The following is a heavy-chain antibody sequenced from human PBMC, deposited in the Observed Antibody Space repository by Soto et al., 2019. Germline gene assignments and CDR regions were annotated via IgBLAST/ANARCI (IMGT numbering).Heavy chain of an antibody. CDR1: GGSFSGYY. Sequence: SETLSLTCAVYGGSFSGYYWSWLSQPPGKGLEWIGGINHSGSTNYNPSLKIRVSISVDTSKNQFSLKLSSVTAADTAVYYCSRAPTWIPLWSFDYWGQATLVT. V-gene: IGHV4-34*01. CDR3: SRAPTWIPLWSFDY. J-gene: IGHJ4*02. CDR2: INHSGST. D-gene: IGHD5-18*01.